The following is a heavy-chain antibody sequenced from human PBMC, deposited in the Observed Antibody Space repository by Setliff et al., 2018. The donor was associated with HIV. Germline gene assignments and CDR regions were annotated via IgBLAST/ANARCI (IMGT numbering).Heavy chain of an antibody. Sequence: PSETLSLTCTVSGGSISSHSWSWIRQTPGKGLEWIGYIYYSGRTNHNPSLKSRVTISVDTSKNQFSLKLSSVTSADTAMYYCVRGGDSSSWYWGRWFDPWGQGTLVTVSS. CDR3: VRGGDSSSWYWGRWFDP. CDR1: GGSISSHS. CDR2: IYYSGRT. V-gene: IGHV4-59*11. J-gene: IGHJ5*02. D-gene: IGHD6-13*01.